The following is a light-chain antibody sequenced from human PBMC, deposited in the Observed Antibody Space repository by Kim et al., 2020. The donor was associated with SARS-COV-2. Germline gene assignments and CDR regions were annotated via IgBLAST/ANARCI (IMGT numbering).Light chain of an antibody. V-gene: IGKV3-11*01. CDR1: QSVSTY. CDR2: DAS. Sequence: DTVLTQFPATLSLSPGERATLSCKASQSVSTYLAWYQHKPGQAPRLLIHDASTRATGIPPRFSGSGSGTDFTLTVTSLEPEDFAIYYCQERSNWPPTFGGGTKVEF. CDR3: QERSNWPPT. J-gene: IGKJ4*01.